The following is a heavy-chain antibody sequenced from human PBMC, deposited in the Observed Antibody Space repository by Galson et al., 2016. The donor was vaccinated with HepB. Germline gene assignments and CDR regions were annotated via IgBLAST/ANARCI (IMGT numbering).Heavy chain of an antibody. CDR3: ARDQGQLNIYSFDS. D-gene: IGHD2-2*01. CDR1: GFTFSDYC. V-gene: IGHV3-21*01. CDR2: ISSSSSYI. J-gene: IGHJ4*02. Sequence: SLRLSCAASGFTFSDYCMSWVRQAPGKGLEWVSSISSSSSYIYYADSVKGRFTISRDNAKNSLYLEMNSPRAEDTAVYYCARDQGQLNIYSFDSWGQGTLVTVSS.